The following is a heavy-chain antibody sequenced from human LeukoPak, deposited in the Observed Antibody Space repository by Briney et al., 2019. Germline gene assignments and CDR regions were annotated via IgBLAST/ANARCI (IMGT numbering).Heavy chain of an antibody. D-gene: IGHD2-2*01. CDR1: GYKFTDDY. CDR3: ARGAYCSSTSCYDDGYYYYYGMDV. CDR2: INPDSGFT. J-gene: IGHJ6*02. Sequence: ASVKVSCKASGYKFTDDYMHWVRQAPGQGLEFMGWINPDSGFTNYAQKFKGRVTMTTDTSTSTAYMELRSLRSDDTAVYYCARGAYCSSTSCYDDGYYYYYGMDVWGQGTTVTVSS. V-gene: IGHV1-2*02.